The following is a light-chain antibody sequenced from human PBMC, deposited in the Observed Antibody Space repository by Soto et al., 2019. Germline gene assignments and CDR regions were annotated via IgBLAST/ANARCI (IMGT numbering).Light chain of an antibody. CDR2: AAS. CDR3: QRYNNGPRVT. J-gene: IGKJ3*01. Sequence: DIQMTQSPSSLSASVGDRVTITCRASQDINNYLAWYQQKPGKPPKLLIYAASTLQSGVPSRFSGGGSGTDCTLAINSLQPEDVATYYCQRYNNGPRVTFGPGNKV. V-gene: IGKV1-27*01. CDR1: QDINNY.